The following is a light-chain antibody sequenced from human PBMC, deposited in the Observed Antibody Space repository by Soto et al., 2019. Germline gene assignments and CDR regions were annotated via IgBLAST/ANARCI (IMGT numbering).Light chain of an antibody. V-gene: IGLV1-40*01. CDR3: QSYDNSLSGWV. CDR1: SSNIGAGYD. CDR2: GNS. J-gene: IGLJ3*02. Sequence: QSVLTQPPSVSGAPGQRVTISCTGSSSNIGAGYDVHWYQQLPGTAPKLLISGNSNRPSGVPDRISGSKSGTSASLAITGLQAEDEADYYCQSYDNSLSGWVFGGGTKLTVL.